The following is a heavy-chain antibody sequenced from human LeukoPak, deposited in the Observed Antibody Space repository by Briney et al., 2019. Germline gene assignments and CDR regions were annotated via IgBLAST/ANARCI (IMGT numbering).Heavy chain of an antibody. Sequence: ASVKVSCKASGYTFTGYYMHWVRQAPGQGLEWMGWINPNSGGTNYAQKFQGRVTMTKDTSISTAYMELSRLRSDDTAVYYCAKDNSVGDIAWWFDPWGQGTLVTVSS. CDR2: INPNSGGT. CDR3: AKDNSVGDIAWWFDP. V-gene: IGHV1-2*02. CDR1: GYTFTGYY. J-gene: IGHJ5*02. D-gene: IGHD1-26*01.